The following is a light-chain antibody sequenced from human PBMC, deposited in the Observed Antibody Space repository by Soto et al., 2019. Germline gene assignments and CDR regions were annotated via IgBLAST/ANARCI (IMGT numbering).Light chain of an antibody. J-gene: IGKJ1*01. CDR2: GAS. Sequence: EIVLTQSPGTLSLSPGERATLSCRASQSVSSSYLAWYQQKPGQAPRLLIYGASSRATGIPDRFSGSGSGTDFTLTISRLEPEDFAVYYCQQYSSSPTTFGQGTKVDI. CDR3: QQYSSSPTT. CDR1: QSVSSSY. V-gene: IGKV3-20*01.